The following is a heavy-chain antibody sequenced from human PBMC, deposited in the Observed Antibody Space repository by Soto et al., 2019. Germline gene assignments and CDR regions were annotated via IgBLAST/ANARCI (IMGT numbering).Heavy chain of an antibody. J-gene: IGHJ4*02. CDR2: LYNHGKT. D-gene: IGHD1-1*01. CDR1: GFIVSSSH. V-gene: IGHV3-53*01. Sequence: RRLSCVVSGFIVSSSHMIWVRQAPGKGLEGVSILYNHGKTNYVDSVKGRFTITRDNSKNTVYLQMNSLRVEDTAVYYCARLTEAERHWGQGALVTVSS. CDR3: ARLTEAERH.